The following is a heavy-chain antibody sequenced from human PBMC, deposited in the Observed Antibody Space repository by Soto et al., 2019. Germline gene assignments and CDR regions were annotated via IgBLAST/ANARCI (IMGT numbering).Heavy chain of an antibody. J-gene: IGHJ3*02. CDR1: GGSLSSGTYF. D-gene: IGHD3-10*01. Sequence: QLQLQESGPGLVRPSETLSLTCTVSGGSLSSGTYFWGWIRQPPGQGLEWIANIHYSGRTYYNPSLDSAVTIFVDTSRKQFFLDLKSVSAADTAEYYCARLHNENFGDDSFDTLGQGTMVTVSS. CDR2: IHYSGRT. CDR3: ARLHNENFGDDSFDT. V-gene: IGHV4-39*01.